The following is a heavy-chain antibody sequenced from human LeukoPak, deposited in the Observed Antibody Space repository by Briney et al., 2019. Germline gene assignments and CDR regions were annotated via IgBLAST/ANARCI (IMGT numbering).Heavy chain of an antibody. J-gene: IGHJ4*02. V-gene: IGHV1-69*04. CDR3: ASPENLGYGFDY. Sequence: RASVKVSCKASGGTFSSYAISWVRQAPGQGLEWMGRIIPILGIANYAQKFQGRVTITADKSTSTAYMELSSLRSEDTAVYYCASPENLGYGFDYWGQGTLVTVSS. D-gene: IGHD1-1*01. CDR2: IIPILGIA. CDR1: GGTFSSYA.